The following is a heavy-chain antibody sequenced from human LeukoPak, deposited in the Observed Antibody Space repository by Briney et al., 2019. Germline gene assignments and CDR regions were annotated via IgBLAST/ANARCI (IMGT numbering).Heavy chain of an antibody. V-gene: IGHV4-4*07. D-gene: IGHD6-6*01. Sequence: SETLSLTCTVSGGAIRSYYWSWIRQPAGKGLEWIGRIDTSGSTKYNPSLKSRVTMSVDTSKNQFSLKLGSVTAADTAVYYCATRIGGGSSYYFDYWGQGTLATVSS. CDR3: ATRIGGGSSYYFDY. J-gene: IGHJ4*02. CDR1: GGAIRSYY. CDR2: IDTSGST.